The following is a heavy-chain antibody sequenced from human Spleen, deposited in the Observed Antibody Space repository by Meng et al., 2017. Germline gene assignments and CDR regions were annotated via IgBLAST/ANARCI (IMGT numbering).Heavy chain of an antibody. CDR3: ATRDIAVAGVAFDY. Sequence: QVQLQQWGAGMLKPSETLSLPCAVYGGSFNDYYWSWIRQSPGKGLEWIGEINYSGSTNYNPSLKSRVTISVDTSKNQVSLKLSSVTAADPAVYYCATRDIAVAGVAFDYWGQGTLVTVSS. J-gene: IGHJ4*02. CDR2: INYSGST. D-gene: IGHD6-19*01. CDR1: GGSFNDYY. V-gene: IGHV4-34*01.